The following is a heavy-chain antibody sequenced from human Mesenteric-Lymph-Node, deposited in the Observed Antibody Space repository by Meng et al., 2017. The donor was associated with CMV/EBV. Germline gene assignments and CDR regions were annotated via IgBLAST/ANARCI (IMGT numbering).Heavy chain of an antibody. CDR2: ISAYNGNT. CDR3: ARENIHYDFWSGYYWNYYYGMDV. CDR1: GYTFTSYG. D-gene: IGHD3-3*01. Sequence: ASVKVSCKASGYTFTSYGISWVRQAPGQGLEWMGWISAYNGNTNYAQKLQGRVTMTTDTSTSTACMELRSLRSDDTAVYYCARENIHYDFWSGYYWNYYYGMDVWGQGTTVTVSS. J-gene: IGHJ6*02. V-gene: IGHV1-18*01.